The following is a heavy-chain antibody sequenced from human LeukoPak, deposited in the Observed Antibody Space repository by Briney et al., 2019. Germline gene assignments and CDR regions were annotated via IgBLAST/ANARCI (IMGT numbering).Heavy chain of an antibody. J-gene: IGHJ6*03. Sequence: PGGSLRLSCAASGFTFSSYSMNWVRQAPGKGLEWVSSISSSSSYIYYADSVKGRFTISRDNAKNSLYLQMNSLRAEDTAVYYCARDSGARAYYYYMDVWGKGTTVTVSS. CDR3: ARDSGARAYYYYMDV. CDR1: GFTFSSYS. CDR2: ISSSSSYI. D-gene: IGHD6-6*01. V-gene: IGHV3-21*01.